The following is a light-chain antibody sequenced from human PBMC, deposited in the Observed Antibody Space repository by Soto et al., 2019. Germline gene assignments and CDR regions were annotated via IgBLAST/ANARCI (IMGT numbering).Light chain of an antibody. CDR1: QSVSSS. CDR2: DAS. CDR3: QQRSNWLFT. J-gene: IGKJ3*01. V-gene: IGKV3-11*01. Sequence: EIVLTQSPATLSLSPGERATLSCRASQSVSSSLAWYQHKPGQAPRLLIYDASNRATGIPARFSGSGSGTDFPLTISSLEPEDFAVYYCQQRSNWLFTFGPGTKVDIK.